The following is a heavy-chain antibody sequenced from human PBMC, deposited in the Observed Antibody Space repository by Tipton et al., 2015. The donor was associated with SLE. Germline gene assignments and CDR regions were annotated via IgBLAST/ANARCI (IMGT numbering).Heavy chain of an antibody. CDR2: INHSGST. CDR3: ARGADGYNQGY. Sequence: TLSLTCAVYGGSFSDYYWSWIRQPPGKGLEWIGEINHSGSTNYNPSLKSRVTISVDTSKNQFSLKLSSVTAADTAVYYCARGADGYNQGYWGQGTLVTVSS. CDR1: GGSFSDYY. V-gene: IGHV4-34*01. J-gene: IGHJ4*02. D-gene: IGHD5-24*01.